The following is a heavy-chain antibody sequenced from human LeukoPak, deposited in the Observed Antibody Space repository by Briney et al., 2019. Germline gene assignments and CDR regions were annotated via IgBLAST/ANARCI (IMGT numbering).Heavy chain of an antibody. CDR3: ARGPYSYDSSGAFDI. CDR2: IYYSGST. V-gene: IGHV4-39*01. CDR1: GDSISNKSYY. Sequence: SETLSLTCTVSGDSISNKSYYWGWIRQPPGKGLEWIGRIYYSGSTYYNPSLKSRVTISVDTFKNQFSLKLSSVTAADTAVYFCARGPYSYDSSGAFDIWGQGTMVTVSS. J-gene: IGHJ3*02. D-gene: IGHD3-22*01.